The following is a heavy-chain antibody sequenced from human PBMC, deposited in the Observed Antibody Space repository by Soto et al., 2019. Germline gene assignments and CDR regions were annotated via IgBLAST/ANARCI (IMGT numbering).Heavy chain of an antibody. D-gene: IGHD4-17*01. Sequence: QVQLVESGGGVVQPGRSLRLSCAASGFTFSSYAMHWVRQAPGKGLEWVAVISYDGSNKYYADSVKGRFTISRDNSKNTLYLQMNSLRAEDTAVYYCARSGDYPEGMDVWGQGTTVTVSS. J-gene: IGHJ6*02. CDR2: ISYDGSNK. CDR1: GFTFSSYA. CDR3: ARSGDYPEGMDV. V-gene: IGHV3-30-3*01.